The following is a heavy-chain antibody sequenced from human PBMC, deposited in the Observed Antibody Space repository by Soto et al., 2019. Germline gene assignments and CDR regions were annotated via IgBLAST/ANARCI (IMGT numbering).Heavy chain of an antibody. CDR2: IIPIFATA. J-gene: IGHJ6*02. CDR3: AQCLLGVNYYYGMDV. V-gene: IGHV1-69*12. Sequence: QVQLVQSGAEVKKPGSSVKVSCKASGGTFSSYAINWVRQAPGQGLEWMGGIIPIFATADYAQKFQGRVTITADESTSTAYMEPSSLRSEDTAVYYCAQCLLGVNYYYGMDVWGQGTTVTVSS. CDR1: GGTFSSYA. D-gene: IGHD3-16*01.